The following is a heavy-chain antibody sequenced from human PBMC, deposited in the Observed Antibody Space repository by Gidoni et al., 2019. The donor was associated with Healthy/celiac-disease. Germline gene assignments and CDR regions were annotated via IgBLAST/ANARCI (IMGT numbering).Heavy chain of an antibody. CDR2: INPSGGST. J-gene: IGHJ4*02. CDR3: ASCSGGSCSRVY. Sequence: QVQLVQSVAEVQKLGASVKVSCKASGHTFTSYYMPWVRQAPGQGLEWMGIINPSGGSTSYAQKFQGRVTMTRDTSTSTVYMELSSLRSEDTAVYYCASCSGGSCSRVYWGQGTLVTVSS. D-gene: IGHD2-15*01. CDR1: GHTFTSYY. V-gene: IGHV1-46*01.